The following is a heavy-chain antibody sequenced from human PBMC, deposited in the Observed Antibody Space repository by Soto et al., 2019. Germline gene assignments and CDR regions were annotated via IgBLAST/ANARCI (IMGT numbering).Heavy chain of an antibody. CDR3: ARYSNYVGYYYGMDV. CDR1: GYTFTGYY. J-gene: IGHJ6*02. Sequence: ASVKVSCKASGYTFTGYYMRWVRQAPGQGLEWMGWINPNSGGTNYAQKFQGWVTMTRDTSISTAYMELSRLRSDDTAVYYCARYSNYVGYYYGMDVWGQGTTVTVS. V-gene: IGHV1-2*04. CDR2: INPNSGGT. D-gene: IGHD4-4*01.